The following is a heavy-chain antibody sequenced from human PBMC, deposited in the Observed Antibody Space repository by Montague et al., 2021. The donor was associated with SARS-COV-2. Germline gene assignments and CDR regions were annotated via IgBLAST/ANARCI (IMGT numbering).Heavy chain of an antibody. V-gene: IGHV4-59*01. CDR3: ARRAAGGLFYFDY. CDR1: GASINDYY. J-gene: IGHJ4*02. D-gene: IGHD6-13*01. Sequence: SETLSLTCTVSGASINDYYWNWLRQSPGKRLEWIGYVYNAVRTSYNPSLKGRVTISLDTSKNQISLKLTSMTAADAAVYFCARRAAGGLFYFDYWGLGTLVTVSS. CDR2: VYNAVRT.